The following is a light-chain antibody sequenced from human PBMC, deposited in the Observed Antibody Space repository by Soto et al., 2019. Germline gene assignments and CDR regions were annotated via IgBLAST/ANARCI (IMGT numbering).Light chain of an antibody. CDR3: SSYTSSSTLEV. Sequence: QSVLTQPPSVSGSPGQSITISCTGTSSDFGGYNYVSWYQQHPGKAPKLMIYDVSNRPSGVSNRFSGSKSGNTASLTISGLQAEDEADYYCSSYTSSSTLEVFGTGTKVTVL. CDR2: DVS. V-gene: IGLV2-14*01. CDR1: SSDFGGYNY. J-gene: IGLJ1*01.